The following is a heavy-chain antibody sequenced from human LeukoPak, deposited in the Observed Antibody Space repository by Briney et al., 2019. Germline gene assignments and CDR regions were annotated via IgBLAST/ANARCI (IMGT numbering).Heavy chain of an antibody. CDR3: ARGSARWFDP. Sequence: GGSLRLSCAASGFTLSDSYMSWIRQAAGKGLEWISYISSTSSHTNYADSVKGRFTISRDNGKRSLYLQMNSLRAEDTAVYYCARGSARWFDPWGQGTLVTVSS. CDR2: ISSTSSHT. V-gene: IGHV3-11*05. J-gene: IGHJ5*02. CDR1: GFTLSDSY.